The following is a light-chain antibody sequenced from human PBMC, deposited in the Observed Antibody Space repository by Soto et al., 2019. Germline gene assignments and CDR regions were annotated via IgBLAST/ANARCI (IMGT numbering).Light chain of an antibody. CDR1: QSVSSSN. Sequence: EIVLTQSPGTLCLSPGERATLSCRASQSVSSSNLAWYPQKPGQAPRLLIYGASSRATGIPDRFSGSGYGTDFHLTISRLEAEDFAVYYCQQYGRSPPLFTFGPGTKVDIK. CDR3: QQYGRSPPLFT. J-gene: IGKJ3*01. CDR2: GAS. V-gene: IGKV3-20*01.